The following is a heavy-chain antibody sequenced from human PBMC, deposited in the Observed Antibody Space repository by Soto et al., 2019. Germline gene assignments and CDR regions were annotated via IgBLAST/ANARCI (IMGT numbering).Heavy chain of an antibody. Sequence: GGSLRLSCADSGFTFSSYWMSWVRQAPGQGLEWVANVKYDGSQTYYVGSVKGRFTISRDNAKNSLYLQMNSLRAEDTAVYYCTRDFQGPLDYGMDVWGQGTTVTVS. CDR3: TRDFQGPLDYGMDV. J-gene: IGHJ6*02. CDR1: GFTFSSYW. D-gene: IGHD1-1*01. CDR2: VKYDGSQT. V-gene: IGHV3-7*01.